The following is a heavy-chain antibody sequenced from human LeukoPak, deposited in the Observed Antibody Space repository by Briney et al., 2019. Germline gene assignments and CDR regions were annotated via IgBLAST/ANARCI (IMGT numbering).Heavy chain of an antibody. V-gene: IGHV3-48*03. Sequence: GGSLRLSCVASGFTFSTSAMNWIRQAPGKGLQWVAYFGSTGTIHYADSMRGRFTISRDNAEMSLFLQMNSLRVDDTAVYYCASSNGLRYFDRWGQGTLVTVSS. J-gene: IGHJ4*02. CDR2: FGSTGTI. CDR3: ASSNGLRYFDR. CDR1: GFTFSTSA. D-gene: IGHD4-11*01.